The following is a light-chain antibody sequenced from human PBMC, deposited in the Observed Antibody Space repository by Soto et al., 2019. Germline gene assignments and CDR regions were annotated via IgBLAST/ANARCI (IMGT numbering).Light chain of an antibody. CDR3: QQNYNTPRT. CDR2: AAS. CDR1: QSIGTY. J-gene: IGKJ1*01. V-gene: IGKV1-39*01. Sequence: DIQMTQSPSSLSASVGDTVTIACRASQSIGTYLNWYHHKPGTAPKLLIYAASSLQSGVPSRFSGSGSGTDFTLTISSLPLEDFATYYCQQNYNTPRTFGQGTKVEIK.